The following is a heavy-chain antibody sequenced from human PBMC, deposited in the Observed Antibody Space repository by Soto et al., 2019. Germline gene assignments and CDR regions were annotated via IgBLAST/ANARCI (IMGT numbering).Heavy chain of an antibody. D-gene: IGHD2-15*01. CDR1: GYTFTNYG. Sequence: QVQLVQSGAEVKKPGASVKVSCKASGYTFTNYGISWVRQAPGQGLEWMGWISAYNGNTKYAQKVQDIVTMTTDTSTRTAYMELRGLRSAGTTLYYCARERRDQLLLNNWFDPCGQGTLVTVSS. CDR2: ISAYNGNT. J-gene: IGHJ5*02. CDR3: ARERRDQLLLNNWFDP. V-gene: IGHV1-18*01.